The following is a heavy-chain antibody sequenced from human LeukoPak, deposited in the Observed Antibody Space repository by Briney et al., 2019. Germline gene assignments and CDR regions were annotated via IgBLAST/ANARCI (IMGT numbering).Heavy chain of an antibody. D-gene: IGHD3-22*01. J-gene: IGHJ4*02. CDR1: GFTFGSYD. Sequence: GGSLRLSCAASGFTFGSYDMHWVRQGTGKGLEWVSAIGTVGDTYYPGSVKGRFTVSRENAKNSLYLQMNSLRAGDTAVYYCARAPLGGYGPWYWGQGTLVIVCS. V-gene: IGHV3-13*01. CDR2: IGTVGDT. CDR3: ARAPLGGYGPWY.